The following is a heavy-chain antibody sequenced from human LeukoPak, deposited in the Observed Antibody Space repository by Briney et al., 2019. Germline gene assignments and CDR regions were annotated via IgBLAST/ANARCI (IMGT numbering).Heavy chain of an antibody. Sequence: ASETPSLTCAVYGGSFSGYYWSWIRQPPGKGLEWIGEINHSGSTNYNPSLKSRVTISVDTSKNQFSLKLSSVTAADTAVYYCARTYYYDSSGYDWGQGTLVTVSS. V-gene: IGHV4-34*01. CDR3: ARTYYYDSSGYD. J-gene: IGHJ4*02. D-gene: IGHD3-22*01. CDR1: GGSFSGYY. CDR2: INHSGST.